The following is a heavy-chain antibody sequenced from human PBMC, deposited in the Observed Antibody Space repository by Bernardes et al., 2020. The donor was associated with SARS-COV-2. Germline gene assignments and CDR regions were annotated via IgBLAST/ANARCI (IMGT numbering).Heavy chain of an antibody. J-gene: IGHJ6*02. CDR2: IYYSGST. D-gene: IGHD2-15*01. Sequence: SETLSLTCTVSGGSISSGGYYWSWIRQHPGKGLEWIGYIYYSGSTYYNPSLKSRVTISVDTSKNQFSLKLSSVTAADTAVYYCARENCSGGSCYSHDYYGMDVWGQGTTVTVSS. CDR1: GGSISSGGYY. V-gene: IGHV4-31*03. CDR3: ARENCSGGSCYSHDYYGMDV.